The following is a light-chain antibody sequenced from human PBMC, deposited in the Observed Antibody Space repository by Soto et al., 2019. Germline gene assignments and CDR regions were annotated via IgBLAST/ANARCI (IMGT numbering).Light chain of an antibody. CDR3: LQYGSSPLPGGLPLP. Sequence: ENVLTQSPGTLSLSPGERATLSCRASQSVSGNYLAWYQHKPGQAPRLLIYGASSRATGIADRFSGSGSGTVLPLAISRLETEDFAVYYCLQYGSSPLPGGLPLPCGGGTKVEIK. CDR2: GAS. J-gene: IGKJ4*01. CDR1: QSVSGNY. V-gene: IGKV3-20*01.